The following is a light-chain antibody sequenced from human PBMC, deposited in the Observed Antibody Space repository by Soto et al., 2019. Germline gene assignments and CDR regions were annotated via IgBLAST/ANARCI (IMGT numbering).Light chain of an antibody. CDR3: ASWDGSLSVDV. CDR2: NTN. V-gene: IGLV1-44*01. J-gene: IGLJ1*01. Sequence: QAVLTQPPSASGTPGQRVTISCSGSTSNIGSNGAYWYQQLPGTAPKLLIYNTNKRPSGVPDRFSGSKSGASGSLDISGLQSDDEADYYCASWDGSLSVDVFGTGTKLTVL. CDR1: TSNIGSNG.